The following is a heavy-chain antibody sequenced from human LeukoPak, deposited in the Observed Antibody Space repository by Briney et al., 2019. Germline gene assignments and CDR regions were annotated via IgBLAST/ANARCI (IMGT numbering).Heavy chain of an antibody. CDR3: AKGTAAAFY. Sequence: GGSLRLSCAASGFIFSSYGMHWVRQAPGKGLEWVAVISYDGSNKYYADSVKGRFTISRDNSKNMLYLQMNSLRAEDTAVYYCAKGTAAAFYWGQGTLVTVSS. V-gene: IGHV3-30*18. CDR1: GFIFSSYG. J-gene: IGHJ4*02. D-gene: IGHD2-2*01. CDR2: ISYDGSNK.